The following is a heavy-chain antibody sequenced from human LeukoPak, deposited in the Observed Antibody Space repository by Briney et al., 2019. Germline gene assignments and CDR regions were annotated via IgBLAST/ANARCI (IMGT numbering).Heavy chain of an antibody. CDR2: ISYDGSNK. J-gene: IGHJ4*02. V-gene: IGHV3-30*03. CDR1: RFTFSSYG. Sequence: PGRSMRLSCAASRFTFSSYGMHWVRQAPGKGLEWVAVISYDGSNKYYADSVKGRFTISRDNSKNTLYLQMNSLRAEDTAVYYCARGWYYYDSSPFLGVFDYWGQGTLVTVSS. D-gene: IGHD3-22*01. CDR3: ARGWYYYDSSPFLGVFDY.